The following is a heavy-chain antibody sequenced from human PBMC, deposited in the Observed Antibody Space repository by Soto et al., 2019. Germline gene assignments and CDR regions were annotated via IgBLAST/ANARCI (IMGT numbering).Heavy chain of an antibody. CDR2: IVPMFGTA. V-gene: IGHV1-69*01. Sequence: QVQLVQSGAEVKEPGSSVKVSCKASGGTFANFIMNWVRQTPGQGLEWMGGIVPMFGTATYAEKFKGRVTISATESTSTASMEMQSLRSEDTAVYYCARTGKNCISLSQYSGMGGWGQGTTVTVS. CDR1: GGTFANFI. J-gene: IGHJ6*02. D-gene: IGHD2-21*01. CDR3: ARTGKNCISLSQYSGMGG.